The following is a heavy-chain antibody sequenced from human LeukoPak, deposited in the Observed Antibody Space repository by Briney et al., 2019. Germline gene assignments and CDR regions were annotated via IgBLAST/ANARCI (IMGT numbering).Heavy chain of an antibody. J-gene: IGHJ5*02. CDR2: IHYSGST. D-gene: IGHD3-3*01. CDR1: GGSISSYY. Sequence: PSETLSLTCTVSGGSISSYYWSWIRQPPGKGLEWIGYIHYSGSTNYNPSLKSRVTISVDTSKNQFSLKLSSVTAADTAVYYCARVSSDFWSGYYWYWFDPWGQGTLVTVSS. V-gene: IGHV4-59*01. CDR3: ARVSSDFWSGYYWYWFDP.